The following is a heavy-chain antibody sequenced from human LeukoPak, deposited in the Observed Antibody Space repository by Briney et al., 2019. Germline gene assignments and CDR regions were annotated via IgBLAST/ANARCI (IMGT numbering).Heavy chain of an antibody. CDR1: GFTFSSYA. CDR2: ISGSGGST. Sequence: GGSLRLSCAASGFTFSSYAMSWVRQAPGKGLEWVSAISGSGGSTYYADSVKGRFTISRDNSKNTLYLQMNSLRAEDTAVYYCARAGRPSRHYYFDYWGPGTLVTVSS. J-gene: IGHJ4*02. D-gene: IGHD6-6*01. V-gene: IGHV3-23*01. CDR3: ARAGRPSRHYYFDY.